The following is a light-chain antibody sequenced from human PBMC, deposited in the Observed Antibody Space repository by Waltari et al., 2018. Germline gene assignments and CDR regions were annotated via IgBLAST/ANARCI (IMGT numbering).Light chain of an antibody. V-gene: IGLV2-14*03. J-gene: IGLJ1*01. CDR2: NVN. CDR3: GSYTGSDIYL. Sequence: QSALTQPASVSGSPGQSITISWPGTSCCIGSYYIFSWYQQHPGKVPKVIIYNVNERPSRVSSRCSGSKSGNTASLTISGLQAEDEADYYCGSYTGSDIYLFGTGTKVTVL. CDR1: SCCIGSYYI.